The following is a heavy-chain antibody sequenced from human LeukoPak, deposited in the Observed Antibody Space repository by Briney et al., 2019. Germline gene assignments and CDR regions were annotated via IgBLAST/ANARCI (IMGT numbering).Heavy chain of an antibody. CDR3: ARDRPSRGYCSGGTCPLFDY. J-gene: IGHJ4*02. Sequence: ASVKVSCKASGYTFTSYGISWVRQAPGQGLEWMGWISAYNGNTNYAQKLQGRVTVTTDTSTSTAYMELRSLRSDDTAVYYCARDRPSRGYCSGGTCPLFDYWGQGTLVTVSS. D-gene: IGHD2-15*01. CDR1: GYTFTSYG. CDR2: ISAYNGNT. V-gene: IGHV1-18*04.